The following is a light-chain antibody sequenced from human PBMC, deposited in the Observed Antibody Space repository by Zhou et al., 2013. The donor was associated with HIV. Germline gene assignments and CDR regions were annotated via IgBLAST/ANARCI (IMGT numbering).Light chain of an antibody. J-gene: IGKJ4*01. CDR2: ATS. CDR3: QQYNTYPVT. V-gene: IGKV1-5*03. CDR1: QDIRWW. Sequence: DIQMTQSPSTLSASVGDRVTITCRASQDIRWWLAWYQQKPGKAPNLLIFATSSVARGVPSRFSGSASGTEFALTISSLQPEDIATYYCQQYNTYPVTFGGGTKVEI.